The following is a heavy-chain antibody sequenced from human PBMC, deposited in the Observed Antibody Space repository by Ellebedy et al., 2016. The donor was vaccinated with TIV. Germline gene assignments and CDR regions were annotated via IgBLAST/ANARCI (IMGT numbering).Heavy chain of an antibody. CDR1: GGSISSSSYY. J-gene: IGHJ4*02. Sequence: MPSETLSLTCTVSGGSISSSSYYWGWIRQPPGKGLEWIGSIYYSGSTYYNPSLKSRVTISVDTSKNQFSLKLSSVTAADTAVYYCARQVYGSGSYSDYWGQGTLVTVSS. CDR3: ARQVYGSGSYSDY. D-gene: IGHD3-10*01. CDR2: IYYSGST. V-gene: IGHV4-39*01.